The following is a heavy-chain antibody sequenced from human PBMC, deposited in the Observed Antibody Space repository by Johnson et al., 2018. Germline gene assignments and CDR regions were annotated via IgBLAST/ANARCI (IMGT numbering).Heavy chain of an antibody. CDR3: ARAVWEYFYH. CDR2: ISYDGSNK. D-gene: IGHD2/OR15-2a*01. V-gene: IGHV3-30*03. CDR1: GFTFSSYG. J-gene: IGHJ1*01. Sequence: VRLGEGGGGVVEHGRSLRLWCAASGFTFSSYGMHWVRQAPGTGLEWVAVISYDGSNKYYADSVTGRFTISRDNSKNTRYLQRNSMRAEDTAVYYCARAVWEYFYHWGQGTLVTVSA.